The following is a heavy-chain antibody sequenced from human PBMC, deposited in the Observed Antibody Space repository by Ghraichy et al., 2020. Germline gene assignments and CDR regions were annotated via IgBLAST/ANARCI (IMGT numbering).Heavy chain of an antibody. V-gene: IGHV3-33*01. J-gene: IGHJ6*02. CDR2: MWYEGSNK. CDR3: ARDHDVVAAYYGMDV. CDR1: GFTFSTYG. D-gene: IGHD2-15*01. Sequence: GGSLRLSCAASGFTFSTYGMHWVRQAPGKGLEWVAVMWYEGSNKYYADSVKGRFTISRDNSKNTVYLQMNSLRADDTAVYYCARDHDVVAAYYGMDVWGPGTTVTVSS.